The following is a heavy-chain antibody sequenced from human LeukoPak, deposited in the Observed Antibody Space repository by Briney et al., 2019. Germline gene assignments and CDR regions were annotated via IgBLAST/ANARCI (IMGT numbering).Heavy chain of an antibody. CDR3: ARGEDDTYNWFDP. Sequence: ASVKVSCKASGYTFTSYGISWVRQAPPQGLEWMGWISAYNGNTNYAQKPQGRVTMTTDTSTSTAYVELRSLRSDDTAVYYCARGEDDTYNWFDPWGQGTLVTVSS. J-gene: IGHJ5*02. V-gene: IGHV1-18*01. CDR1: GYTFTSYG. D-gene: IGHD3-9*01. CDR2: ISAYNGNT.